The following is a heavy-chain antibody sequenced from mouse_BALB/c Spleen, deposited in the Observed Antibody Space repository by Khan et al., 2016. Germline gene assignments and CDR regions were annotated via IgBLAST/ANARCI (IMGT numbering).Heavy chain of an antibody. CDR1: GYTFTDYV. D-gene: IGHD1-1*02. Sequence: QVQLQQSGPELVKPGASVKMSCKASGYTFTDYVINWVKQRTGQGLEWIGVIYPGSGDTYYNEKFKGKATLTADKSANTADMQISSLTSEDSAVYFCARDYAQRDYFDYCGQGTTLTVSS. V-gene: IGHV1-81*01. CDR2: IYPGSGDT. CDR3: ARDYAQRDYFDY. J-gene: IGHJ2*01.